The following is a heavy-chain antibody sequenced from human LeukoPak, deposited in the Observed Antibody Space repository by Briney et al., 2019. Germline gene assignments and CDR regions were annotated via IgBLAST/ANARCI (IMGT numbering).Heavy chain of an antibody. D-gene: IGHD6-13*01. CDR2: IYYSGNT. CDR3: AKSIPGHGNSWYWIDP. J-gene: IGHJ5*02. Sequence: SETLSLTCTVYSGSISSYYWSWIRQPPGKGLEGIVNIYYSGNTNYQPSLESRVTISGDTSQNQFSLKLSSVTAADTAVYYCAKSIPGHGNSWYWIDPWGQGTLVTVSS. CDR1: SGSISSYY. V-gene: IGHV4-59*01.